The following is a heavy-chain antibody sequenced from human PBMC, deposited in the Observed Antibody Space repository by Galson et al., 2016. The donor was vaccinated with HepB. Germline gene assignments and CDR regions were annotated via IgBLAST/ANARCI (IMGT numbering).Heavy chain of an antibody. Sequence: SLRLSCAASGFTFRNFWMNWVRQAPGKGLEWVANINKDGSETYYVDSVKGRFTISRDNAENSLYLQMNSLRAEDTAVYYCASRVAYFGNSGYQIDHWGPGILVTVS. CDR2: INKDGSET. D-gene: IGHD3-22*01. J-gene: IGHJ4*02. CDR3: ASRVAYFGNSGYQIDH. CDR1: GFTFRNFW. V-gene: IGHV3-7*05.